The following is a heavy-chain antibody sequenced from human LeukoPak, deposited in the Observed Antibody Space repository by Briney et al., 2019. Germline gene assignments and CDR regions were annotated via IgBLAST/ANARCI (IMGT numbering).Heavy chain of an antibody. J-gene: IGHJ4*02. CDR1: GFTFSSYA. CDR2: INHSGST. V-gene: IGHV4-34*01. CDR3: ARRHTVTVDY. Sequence: PGGSLRLSCAASGFTFSSYAMSWVRQAPGKGLEWIGEINHSGSTNYNPSLKSRVTISVDTSKNQFSLNLSSVTAADTAVYYCARRHTVTVDYWGQGTLVTVSS. D-gene: IGHD4-11*01.